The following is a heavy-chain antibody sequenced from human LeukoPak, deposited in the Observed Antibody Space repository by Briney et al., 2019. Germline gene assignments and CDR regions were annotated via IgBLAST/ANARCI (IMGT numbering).Heavy chain of an antibody. D-gene: IGHD1-26*01. CDR1: GFNFSNYA. V-gene: IGHV3-30*04. CDR3: ARDGDSGSYRWEAFDI. J-gene: IGHJ3*02. Sequence: GRSLRLSCAASGFNFSNYAMHWVRQAPGKGLEWVAVISYEGNTRHYADSVKGRFTISRDTSKYTLYLHMNSLRAEDTAVYYCARDGDSGSYRWEAFDIWGQGTMVTVSS. CDR2: ISYEGNTR.